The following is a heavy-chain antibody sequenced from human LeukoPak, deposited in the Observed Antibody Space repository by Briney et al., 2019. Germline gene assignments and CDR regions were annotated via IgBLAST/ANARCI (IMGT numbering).Heavy chain of an antibody. CDR2: IYYSGTT. CDR3: ARRGDILTDYAFDY. Sequence: SETLSLTCSVSGGSINSNSHHWDWIRQAPGKGLEWIGNIYYSGTTSYNPSLKSRVTISVDTSKNQFSLRLSSVTTADTAVYYCARRGDILTDYAFDYWGQGTLVTVSS. V-gene: IGHV4-39*01. CDR1: GGSINSNSHH. D-gene: IGHD3-9*01. J-gene: IGHJ4*02.